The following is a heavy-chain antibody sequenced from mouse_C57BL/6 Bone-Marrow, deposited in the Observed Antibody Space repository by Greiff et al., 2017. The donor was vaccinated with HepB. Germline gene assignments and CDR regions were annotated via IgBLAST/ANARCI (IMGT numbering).Heavy chain of an antibody. CDR1: GYTFTSYW. CDR3: ARRTTVVPLAY. D-gene: IGHD1-1*01. J-gene: IGHJ3*01. CDR2: IDPSDSYT. V-gene: IGHV1-69*01. Sequence: VKLQQPGAELVMPGASVKLSCKASGYTFTSYWMHWVKQRPGQGLEWIGEIDPSDSYTNYNQKFKGKSTLTVDKSSSTAYMQLSSLTSEDSAVYYCARRTTVVPLAYWGQGTLVTVSA.